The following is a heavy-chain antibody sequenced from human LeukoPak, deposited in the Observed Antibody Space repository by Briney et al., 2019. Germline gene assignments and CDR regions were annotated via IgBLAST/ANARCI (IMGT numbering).Heavy chain of an antibody. Sequence: SETLSLTCAVYGGSFSGYYWSWIRQPPGKGLEWIASIYHSGSTYYNPSLKSRVTISVDTSKNQFSLKLSSVTAADTAVYYCARIVGSTSLSDFDYWGQGTLVTVSS. V-gene: IGHV4-34*01. D-gene: IGHD1-26*01. J-gene: IGHJ4*02. CDR2: IYHSGST. CDR1: GGSFSGYY. CDR3: ARIVGSTSLSDFDY.